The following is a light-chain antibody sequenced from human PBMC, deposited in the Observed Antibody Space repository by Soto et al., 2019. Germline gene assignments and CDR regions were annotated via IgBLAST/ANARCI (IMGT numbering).Light chain of an antibody. CDR1: SSDVGGYNY. V-gene: IGLV2-14*01. J-gene: IGLJ1*01. Sequence: QSALTQPASVSGSPGQSITISCTGTSSDVGGYNYVSWYQQHPGKAPKHMIYEVSNRPSGVSNRFSGSKSGNTASLTISGLQAEHDADYYCRSYTSSSTLLYVFGTGTKLTVL. CDR2: EVS. CDR3: RSYTSSSTLLYV.